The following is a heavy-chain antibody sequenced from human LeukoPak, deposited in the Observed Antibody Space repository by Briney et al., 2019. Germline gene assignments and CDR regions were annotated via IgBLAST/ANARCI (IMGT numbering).Heavy chain of an antibody. D-gene: IGHD6-13*01. Sequence: PGGSLRLSCAASGFTFSNAWMSWVRQAPGKGLEWVSSISSSSSYVYYADSVKGRFTISRDNAKNSLYLQMNSLRAEDTAVYYCARMDSSSLRERVYYGLDVWGQGTTVAVSS. CDR2: ISSSSSYV. J-gene: IGHJ6*02. V-gene: IGHV3-21*01. CDR1: GFTFSNAW. CDR3: ARMDSSSLRERVYYGLDV.